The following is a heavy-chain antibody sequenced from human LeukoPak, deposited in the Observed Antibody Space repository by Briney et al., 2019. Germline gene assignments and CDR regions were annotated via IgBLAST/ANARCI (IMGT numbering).Heavy chain of an antibody. CDR1: GFTFSSYG. CDR3: AKDYYDSSGYTFDY. J-gene: IGHJ4*02. Sequence: GGSLRLSCAASGFTFSSYGMHWVRQAPGKGLEWVAVISYDGGNKYYADSVKGRFTISRDNSKNTLYLQMNSLRAVDTAVYYCAKDYYDSSGYTFDYWGQGTLVTVSS. D-gene: IGHD3-22*01. V-gene: IGHV3-30*18. CDR2: ISYDGGNK.